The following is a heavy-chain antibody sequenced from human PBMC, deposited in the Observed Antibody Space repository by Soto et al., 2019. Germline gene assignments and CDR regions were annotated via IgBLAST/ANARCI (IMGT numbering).Heavy chain of an antibody. J-gene: IGHJ5*02. CDR1: GFTFSTSG. V-gene: IGHV3-30*18. D-gene: IGHD6-13*01. Sequence: QVQLVESGGGVVQSGRSLRLSCAASGFTFSTSGMHWIRQAPGKGLEWVAMISHDGGATYYVDSVKGRFTISRDTDKNTLHLQMDSLRPEDTATNYCAKDWGSSGWYNGFDPWGQGTLVTVAS. CDR3: AKDWGSSGWYNGFDP. CDR2: ISHDGGAT.